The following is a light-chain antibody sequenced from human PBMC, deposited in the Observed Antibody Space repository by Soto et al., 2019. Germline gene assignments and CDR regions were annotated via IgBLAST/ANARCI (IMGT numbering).Light chain of an antibody. J-gene: IGKJ3*01. CDR1: QAIDKS. V-gene: IGKV1-27*01. CDR2: AAS. Sequence: DIQMTQSPSSLSASVGDRVTITCRASQAIDKSVAWYQHKPGQVPKLLIYAASTLHSGVPPRFSGSGSGAQFTLTTTGLQPEEVATYYWQEHNGDLPVAFGPGTTVDV. CDR3: QEHNGDLPVA.